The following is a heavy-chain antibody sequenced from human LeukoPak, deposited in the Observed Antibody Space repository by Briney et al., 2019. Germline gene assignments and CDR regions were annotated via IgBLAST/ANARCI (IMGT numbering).Heavy chain of an antibody. Sequence: PSETLSLTCTVSGGSISSSSYYWGWIRQPPGKGLEWIGSIYYSGSTYYNPSLKSRVTIFVDTSKNQFSLELSSVTAADTAVYYCASEVGYCSGGSCYYFDYWGQGTLVTVSS. V-gene: IGHV4-39*01. J-gene: IGHJ4*02. D-gene: IGHD2-15*01. CDR3: ASEVGYCSGGSCYYFDY. CDR1: GGSISSSSYY. CDR2: IYYSGST.